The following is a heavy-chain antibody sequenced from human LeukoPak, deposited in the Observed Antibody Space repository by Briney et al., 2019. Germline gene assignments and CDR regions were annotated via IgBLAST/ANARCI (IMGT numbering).Heavy chain of an antibody. CDR3: VRHGPGWYLDYDV. J-gene: IGHJ2*01. V-gene: IGHV5-51*01. Sequence: GESLKISCQGSGYRFRSHWIGWVRQLPGKGLEWMGIIYPGDSETKYSPAFQGQVTISADKSVSAAYLQWSSLKASDTAIYYCVRHGPGWYLDYDVWGRGTLVIVS. D-gene: IGHD6-19*01. CDR2: IYPGDSET. CDR1: GYRFRSHW.